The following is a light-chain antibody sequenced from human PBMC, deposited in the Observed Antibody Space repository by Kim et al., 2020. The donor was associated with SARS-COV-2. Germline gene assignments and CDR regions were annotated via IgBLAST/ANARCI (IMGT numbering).Light chain of an antibody. V-gene: IGLV3-1*01. Sequence: SYELTQPPSVSVSPGQTASITCSGDKLGDKYACWYQQKPGQSPVLVIFADNKRPSGIPERFSGSNSGNTATLTISGTQAMDEADYYCQTWDSSTVVFGGGTQLTVL. CDR2: ADN. J-gene: IGLJ2*01. CDR1: KLGDKY. CDR3: QTWDSSTVV.